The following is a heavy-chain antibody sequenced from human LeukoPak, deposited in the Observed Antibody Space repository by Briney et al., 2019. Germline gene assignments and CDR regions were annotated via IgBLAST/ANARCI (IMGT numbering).Heavy chain of an antibody. CDR3: ARDPFSEMATPHGAFDI. Sequence: SVKVSCKASGGTFSSYAISWVRQAPGQGLEWMGGIIPILGIANYAQKFQGRVTITADKSTSTAYMELSSLRSEDTAVYYCARDPFSEMATPHGAFDIWGQGTMVTVSS. D-gene: IGHD5-24*01. CDR1: GGTFSSYA. J-gene: IGHJ3*02. V-gene: IGHV1-69*10. CDR2: IIPILGIA.